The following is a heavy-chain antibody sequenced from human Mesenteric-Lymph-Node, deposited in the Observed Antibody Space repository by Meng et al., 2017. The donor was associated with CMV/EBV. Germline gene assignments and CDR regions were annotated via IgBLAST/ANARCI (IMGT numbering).Heavy chain of an antibody. Sequence: GSLRLSCTVSGGSISSSSYFWGWIRQPPGTGLEWIGSIYYSGTTFYNPSLKSRVTISGDMSKNQFSLKLSSLTAADTAVFYCARGVLEVSDYYYGMDVWGQGTTVTVSS. D-gene: IGHD2-8*02. J-gene: IGHJ6*02. V-gene: IGHV4-39*01. CDR3: ARGVLEVSDYYYGMDV. CDR1: GGSISSSSYF. CDR2: IYYSGTT.